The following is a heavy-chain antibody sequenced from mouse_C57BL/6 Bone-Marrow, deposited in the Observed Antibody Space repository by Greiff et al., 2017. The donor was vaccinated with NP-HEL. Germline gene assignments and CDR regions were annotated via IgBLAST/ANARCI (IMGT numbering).Heavy chain of an antibody. CDR1: GYTFTSYW. CDR2: IHPNSGST. CDR3: ARPLYYYGSTWFAY. J-gene: IGHJ3*01. Sequence: VQLQQPGAELVKPGASVKLSCKASGYTFTSYWMHWVKQRPGQGLEWIGMIHPNSGSTNYNEKFKSKATLTVDKSSSTAYMQLSSLTSEDSAVYYCARPLYYYGSTWFAYWGQGTLVTVSA. V-gene: IGHV1-64*01. D-gene: IGHD1-1*01.